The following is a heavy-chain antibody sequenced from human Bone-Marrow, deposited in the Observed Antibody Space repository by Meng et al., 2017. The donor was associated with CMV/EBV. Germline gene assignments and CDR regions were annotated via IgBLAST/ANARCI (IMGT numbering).Heavy chain of an antibody. J-gene: IGHJ3*02. CDR1: GFTFSSYW. Sequence: GESLKISCAASGFTFSSYWMHWVRQAPGKGLEWVSSISSSSSYIFYADSVKGRFTISRDNAKNSLYLQISSLRADDTAVYYCARQDQFPGTFDIWGQGTTVTVSS. CDR2: ISSSSSYI. V-gene: IGHV3-21*01. D-gene: IGHD1-26*01. CDR3: ARQDQFPGTFDI.